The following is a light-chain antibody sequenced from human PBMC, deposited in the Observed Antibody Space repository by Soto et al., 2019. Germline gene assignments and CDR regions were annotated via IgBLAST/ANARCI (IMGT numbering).Light chain of an antibody. CDR1: SRDVGGYNY. CDR2: EVS. Sequence: QSVLTQPASVSGSPGQSITISCTGTSRDVGGYNYVSWYQQHPDRAPKVMIYEVSNRPSGVSNRFSGSKSGNTASLTISGPQAEDEADYYCSSFTSSSTLVVFGAGTKLTVL. V-gene: IGLV2-14*01. J-gene: IGLJ1*01. CDR3: SSFTSSSTLVV.